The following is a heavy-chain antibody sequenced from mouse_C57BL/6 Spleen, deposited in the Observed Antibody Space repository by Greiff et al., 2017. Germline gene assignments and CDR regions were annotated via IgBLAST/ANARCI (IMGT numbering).Heavy chain of an antibody. CDR3: ASRLRGDAMDY. V-gene: IGHV1-53*01. CDR2: ITPSNGGT. Sequence: VQLQQSGTELVKPGASVKLSCKASGYTFTSSWMHWVKQRPGQGLEWIGNITPSNGGTNYNEKFKSKATLTVDKSSSTAYRQLSSRTSEDSAVDYCASRLRGDAMDYWGQGTSVTGSS. J-gene: IGHJ4*01. D-gene: IGHD2-12*01. CDR1: GYTFTSSW.